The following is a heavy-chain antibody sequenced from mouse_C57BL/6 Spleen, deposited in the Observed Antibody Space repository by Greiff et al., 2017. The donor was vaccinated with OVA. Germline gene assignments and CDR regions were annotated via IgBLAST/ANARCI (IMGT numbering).Heavy chain of an antibody. V-gene: IGHV1-26*01. J-gene: IGHJ1*03. Sequence: EVQLQQSGPELVKPGASVKISCKASGYTFTDYYMNWVKQSHGKSLEWIGDINPNNGGTSYNQKFKGKATLTVDKSSSTAYMELRSLTSEDSAVYYCAVYDYDGYFDVWGTGTTVTVSS. CDR1: GYTFTDYY. D-gene: IGHD2-4*01. CDR2: INPNNGGT. CDR3: AVYDYDGYFDV.